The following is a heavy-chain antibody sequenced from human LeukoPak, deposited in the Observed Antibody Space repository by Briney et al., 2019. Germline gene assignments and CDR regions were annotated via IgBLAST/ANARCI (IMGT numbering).Heavy chain of an antibody. V-gene: IGHV3-30-3*01. D-gene: IGHD2-2*01. CDR1: GFPFSSYA. CDR2: ISYDGSNK. J-gene: IGHJ5*02. CDR3: ARDSCRGSSTSCWFDP. Sequence: GRSLRLSCAASGFPFSSYAMHWVRQAPGKGLEWVAVISYDGSNKYYADSVKGRFTISRDNSKNTLYLQMNSLRAEDTAVYYCARDSCRGSSTSCWFDPWGQGTLVTVSS.